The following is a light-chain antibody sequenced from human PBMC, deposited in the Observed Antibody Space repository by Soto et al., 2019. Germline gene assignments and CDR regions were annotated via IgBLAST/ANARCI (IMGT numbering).Light chain of an antibody. Sequence: SVLTKPPSASGIPGQSVTLSCSGSTSNIGSNAVNWYQQLPGTAPKLLIYKNNQRPSGVPDRFSGSKFGTSASLAISGLQSEDEADYHCAAWDDSLHGVAFGGGTKLTVL. CDR1: TSNIGSNA. V-gene: IGLV1-44*01. CDR2: KNN. CDR3: AAWDDSLHGVA. J-gene: IGLJ3*02.